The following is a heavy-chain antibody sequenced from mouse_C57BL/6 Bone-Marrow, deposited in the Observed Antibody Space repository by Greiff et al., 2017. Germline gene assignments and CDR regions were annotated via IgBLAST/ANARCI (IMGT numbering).Heavy chain of an antibody. Sequence: QLQQSGAELMKPGASVKLSCKATGYTFTGYWIEWVKQRPGHGLEWIGEILPGSGSTNYNEKFKGKATFTADTSSNTAYMQLSSLTTEDSAIYYCARPKIPSYYGSSYWYFDVWGTGTTVTVSS. D-gene: IGHD1-1*01. CDR3: ARPKIPSYYGSSYWYFDV. V-gene: IGHV1-9*01. CDR1: GYTFTGYW. CDR2: ILPGSGST. J-gene: IGHJ1*03.